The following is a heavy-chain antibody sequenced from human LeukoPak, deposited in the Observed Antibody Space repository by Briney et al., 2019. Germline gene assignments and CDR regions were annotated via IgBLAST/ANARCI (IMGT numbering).Heavy chain of an antibody. D-gene: IGHD5-18*01. V-gene: IGHV3-11*01. CDR2: ISSSGSTI. Sequence: GGSLRLSCAASGFTFSDYYMSWIRQAPGKGLEWVSHISSSGSTIYYADSVKGRFTISRDNAKNSLYLQMNSLRAEDTAVYYCARDLDTAMVPAVDYWGQGTLVTVSS. J-gene: IGHJ4*02. CDR3: ARDLDTAMVPAVDY. CDR1: GFTFSDYY.